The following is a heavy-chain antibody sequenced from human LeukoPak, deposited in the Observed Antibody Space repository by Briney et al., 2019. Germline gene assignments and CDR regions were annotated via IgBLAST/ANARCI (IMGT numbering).Heavy chain of an antibody. CDR1: GGSFSGYY. J-gene: IGHJ4*02. Sequence: SETLSLTCAVYGGSFSGYYWSWIRQPPGKGLEWIGDINHSGSTNYNPSLKGRVTISVDTSTNQFSLKVSSVTAADTAVFYCARGGAYCGGHCYLDFDSWGQGTLVTVSS. CDR3: ARGGAYCGGHCYLDFDS. D-gene: IGHD2-21*02. CDR2: INHSGST. V-gene: IGHV4-34*01.